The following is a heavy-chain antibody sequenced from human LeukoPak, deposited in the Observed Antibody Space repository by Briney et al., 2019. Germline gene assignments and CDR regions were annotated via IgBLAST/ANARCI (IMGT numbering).Heavy chain of an antibody. Sequence: SETLSLTCTVYGGAFSGYDWSWIRQPPGKGLEWSGEINHSGITNYNPSLKSRFTISVDTSKSQFSLKLSSVTAADTAVYYCARGSGYCSSTSCYWRHTPYYYYGTDVSGQGSTVTVSS. CDR3: ARGSGYCSSTSCYWRHTPYYYYGTDV. CDR2: INHSGIT. D-gene: IGHD2-2*01. V-gene: IGHV4-34*01. CDR1: GGAFSGYD. J-gene: IGHJ6*02.